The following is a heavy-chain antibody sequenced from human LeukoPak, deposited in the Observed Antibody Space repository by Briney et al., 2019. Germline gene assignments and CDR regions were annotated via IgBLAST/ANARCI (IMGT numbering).Heavy chain of an antibody. D-gene: IGHD3-10*01. CDR2: IYHSGTT. Sequence: SETLSLTCTVSGYSIKSGYYWGWIRQPPGKGREWIASIYHSGTTYYNPSLSSRVTISVDTSRNQFSVRLSSVTTADTAVYYCARGTGFGEPVDYWGQGTLVTVSS. CDR3: ARGTGFGEPVDY. V-gene: IGHV4-38-2*02. CDR1: GYSIKSGYY. J-gene: IGHJ4*02.